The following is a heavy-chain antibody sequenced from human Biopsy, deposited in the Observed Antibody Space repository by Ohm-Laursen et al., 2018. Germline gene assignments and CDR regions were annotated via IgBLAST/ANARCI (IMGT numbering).Heavy chain of an antibody. J-gene: IGHJ4*02. CDR2: IWYDGSNK. CDR3: AKCMTGGSNYYFHH. V-gene: IGHV3-33*06. CDR1: GFTFSSYG. Sequence: RSLRLSCAASGFTFSSYGMHWVRQAPGKGLEWVAAIWYDGSNKNYADSVKGRFIISRDNSKNTLYLQMNSLRGEDTAVYYCAKCMTGGSNYYFHHCGQGTLVTVSS. D-gene: IGHD2-8*01.